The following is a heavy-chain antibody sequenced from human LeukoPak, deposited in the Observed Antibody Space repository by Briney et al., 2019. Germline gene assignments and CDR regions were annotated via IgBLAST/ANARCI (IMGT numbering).Heavy chain of an antibody. CDR1: GGTFSSYA. CDR2: IIPIFGTA. CDR3: ARDLYYDILTGYCPFDY. V-gene: IGHV1-69*13. Sequence: SVKVSCTASGGTFSSYAISWVRQAPGQGLEWMGGIIPIFGTANYAQKFQGRVTITADESTSTAYMELSSLRSEDTAVYYCARDLYYDILTGYCPFDYWGQGTLVTVSS. J-gene: IGHJ4*02. D-gene: IGHD3-9*01.